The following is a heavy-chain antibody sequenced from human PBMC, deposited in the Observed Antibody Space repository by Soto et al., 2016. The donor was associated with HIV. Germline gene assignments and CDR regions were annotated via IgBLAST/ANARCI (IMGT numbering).Heavy chain of an antibody. CDR1: GYNFIRYG. Sequence: QVQLVQSGGEVKKPGASVKVSCKASGYNFIRYGFTWVRQAPGQGLEWMGWISGHNGKTNYAQKFQGRVAMTTDTSTNTAYMELRSLKSDDTAVYYCGGGEYSSGWYDHWGQGTLVTVSS. CDR2: ISGHNGKT. CDR3: GGGEYSSGWYDH. V-gene: IGHV1-18*01. D-gene: IGHD6-19*01. J-gene: IGHJ5*02.